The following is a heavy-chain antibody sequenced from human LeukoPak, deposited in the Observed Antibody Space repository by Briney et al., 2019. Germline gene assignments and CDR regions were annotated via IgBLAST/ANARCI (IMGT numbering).Heavy chain of an antibody. D-gene: IGHD2-2*01. Sequence: GGSLRLSCVTPGFTFSSYGMHWVRQAPGKGLEWVALISFDGSEQYYQDSFQGRFTIPTAYSRNTLYLDLNRLRADHTAEYYSARSQLQSCSTTSCYVFDSWGQGTLVTVSS. J-gene: IGHJ4*02. CDR2: ISFDGSEQ. CDR1: GFTFSSYG. V-gene: IGHV3-30*19. CDR3: ARSQLQSCSTTSCYVFDS.